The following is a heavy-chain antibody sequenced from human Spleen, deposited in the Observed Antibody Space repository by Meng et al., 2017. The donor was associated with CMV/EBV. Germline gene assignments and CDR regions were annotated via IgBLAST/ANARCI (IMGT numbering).Heavy chain of an antibody. J-gene: IGHJ4*02. CDR3: VRPPLCRSGRRLDY. CDR1: GESNSSTTYY. V-gene: IGHV4-39*01. D-gene: IGHD6-19*01. Sequence: SGESNSSTTYYWGWVRQAPGKGLEWIGSISYRGDTHYSSSLKSRVTISLDTSKSQFSLKLASVTAADTAVYYCVRPPLCRSGRRLDYWGQGALVTVSS. CDR2: ISYRGDT.